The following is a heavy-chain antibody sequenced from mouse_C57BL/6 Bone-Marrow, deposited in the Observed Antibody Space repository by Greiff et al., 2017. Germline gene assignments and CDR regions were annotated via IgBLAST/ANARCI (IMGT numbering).Heavy chain of an antibody. CDR3: SRSKNWDSWFAY. D-gene: IGHD4-1*01. Sequence: QVQLKQSGAELVRPGTSVKVSCKASGYAFTNYLIEWVKQRPGQGLEWIGVINPGSGGTNYNEKFKGKATLTADKSCSTAYMQLSSLTSEDSAVYVRSRSKNWDSWFAYWGQGTLVTVSA. J-gene: IGHJ3*01. CDR1: GYAFTNYL. V-gene: IGHV1-54*01. CDR2: INPGSGGT.